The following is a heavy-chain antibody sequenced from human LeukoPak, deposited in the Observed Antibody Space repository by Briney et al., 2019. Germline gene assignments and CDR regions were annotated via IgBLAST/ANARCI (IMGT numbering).Heavy chain of an antibody. D-gene: IGHD3-10*01. CDR3: ARDAVGIYGSGSYPTD. Sequence: PSETLSLTCTVSGGSFTSYYWSWIRQPPGKGLEWIGYVYTSGNTKYHPSLKSRVTISVDTSKNQSSLKLNSVTAADTAVYYCARDAVGIYGSGSYPTDWGQGTTVTVSS. CDR2: VYTSGNT. J-gene: IGHJ6*02. V-gene: IGHV4-4*09. CDR1: GGSFTSYY.